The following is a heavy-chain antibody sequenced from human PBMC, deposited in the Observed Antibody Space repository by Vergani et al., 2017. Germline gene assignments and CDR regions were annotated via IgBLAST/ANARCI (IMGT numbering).Heavy chain of an antibody. CDR3: ARDILNIVVVPAANILGLDY. CDR1: GYTFTGYY. CDR2: INPNSGGT. D-gene: IGHD2-2*01. Sequence: QVQLVQSGAEVKKPGASVKVSCKASGYTFTGYYMHWVRRAPGQGLEWMGWINPNSGGTNYAQKFQGRVTTTRDTSISTAYMELSRLRSDDTAVYYCARDILNIVVVPAANILGLDYWGQGTLVTVSS. J-gene: IGHJ4*02. V-gene: IGHV1-2*02.